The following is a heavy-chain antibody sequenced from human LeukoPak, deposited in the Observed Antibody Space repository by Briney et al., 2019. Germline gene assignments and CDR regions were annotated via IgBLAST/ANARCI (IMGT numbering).Heavy chain of an antibody. CDR3: ARDGAATTDAFDV. J-gene: IGHJ3*01. CDR1: GDSVSSNSDT. V-gene: IGHV6-1*01. CDR2: AYYRSQWYH. D-gene: IGHD6-13*01. Sequence: SQTLSLTCAILGDSVSSNSDTWNWIRQSPSRGLEWLGRAYYRSQWYHDYAVSVKSRVSINPDTSKNQVSLQLNSVTPEDTAVYYCARDGAATTDAFDVWGQGTMVTVSS.